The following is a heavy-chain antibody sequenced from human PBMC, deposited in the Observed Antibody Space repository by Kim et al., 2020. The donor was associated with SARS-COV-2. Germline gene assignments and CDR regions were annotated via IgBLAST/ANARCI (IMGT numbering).Heavy chain of an antibody. Sequence: GGSLRLSCAASGFTFSDYYMSWIRQAPGKGLEWVSYISSSGSTIYYADSVKGRFTISRDNAKNSLYLQMNSLRAEDTAVYYCARVGGDYDDVWGRYRPWYVYYWGQGTLVAVSS. D-gene: IGHD3-16*02. CDR3: ARVGGDYDDVWGRYRPWYVYY. CDR2: ISSSGSTI. V-gene: IGHV3-11*01. J-gene: IGHJ4*02. CDR1: GFTFSDYY.